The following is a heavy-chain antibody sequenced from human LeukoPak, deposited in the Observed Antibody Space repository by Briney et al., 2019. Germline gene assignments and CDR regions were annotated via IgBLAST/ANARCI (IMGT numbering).Heavy chain of an antibody. Sequence: PSETLSLTCAVSGYSISSGYYWGWIRQPPGKGLEWIGSIYHSGSTYYNPSLKSRVTISVDTSKNQFSLKLSSVTAADTAVYYCARVVGSYCSSTSCLDWFDPWGQGTLVTVSS. CDR1: GYSISSGYY. D-gene: IGHD2-2*01. V-gene: IGHV4-38-2*01. J-gene: IGHJ5*02. CDR2: IYHSGST. CDR3: ARVVGSYCSSTSCLDWFDP.